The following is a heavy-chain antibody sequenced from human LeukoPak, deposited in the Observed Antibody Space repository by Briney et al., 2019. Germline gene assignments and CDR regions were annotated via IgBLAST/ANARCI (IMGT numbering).Heavy chain of an antibody. J-gene: IGHJ4*02. CDR1: GFTLNSYE. Sequence: PGGSLRLSCAASGFTLNSYETNWVRQAPGKGLEWVSFISSSSSYIYYADSVKGRFTISRDNAKNSLYLQMNSLRAEDTAVFYCARDLGIAHTFDYWGQGTLVTVSS. CDR3: ARDLGIAHTFDY. D-gene: IGHD2/OR15-2a*01. CDR2: ISSSSSYI. V-gene: IGHV3-21*01.